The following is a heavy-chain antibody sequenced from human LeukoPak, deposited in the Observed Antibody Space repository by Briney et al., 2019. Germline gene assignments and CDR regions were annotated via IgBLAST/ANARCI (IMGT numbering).Heavy chain of an antibody. CDR3: AGGLLPPYTSCYFDY. Sequence: GASVKVSCKASGYTFTSYGISWVRQAPGQGLEWMGWISAYNGNTNYARKLQGRVTMTTDTSTSTAYMELRSLRSDDTAVYYCAGGLLPPYTSCYFDYWGQGTLVTVSS. CDR2: ISAYNGNT. J-gene: IGHJ4*02. CDR1: GYTFTSYG. D-gene: IGHD2-2*01. V-gene: IGHV1-18*01.